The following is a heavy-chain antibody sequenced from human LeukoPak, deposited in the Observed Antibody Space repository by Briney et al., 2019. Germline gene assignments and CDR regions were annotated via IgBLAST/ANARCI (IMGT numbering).Heavy chain of an antibody. CDR1: GFTFSTYS. CDR3: AKSVRGNSGWAFDY. V-gene: IGHV3-48*01. Sequence: GGSLRLSCAASGFTFSTYSMNWVRQAPGKGLEWVSYISSSSSPIYYADSVKGRFTISRDNSKNTLYLQMNSLRAEDTAVYYCAKSVRGNSGWAFDYWGQGTLVTVSS. D-gene: IGHD4-23*01. CDR2: ISSSSSPI. J-gene: IGHJ4*02.